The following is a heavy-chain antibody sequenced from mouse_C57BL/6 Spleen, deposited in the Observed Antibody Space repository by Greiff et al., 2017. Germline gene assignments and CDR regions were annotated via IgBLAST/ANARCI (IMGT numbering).Heavy chain of an antibody. J-gene: IGHJ2*01. D-gene: IGHD2-4*01. V-gene: IGHV1-80*01. Sequence: VKLMESGAELVKPGASVKISCKASGYAFSSYWMNWVKQRPGKGLEWIGQIYPGDGDTNYNGKFKGKATLTADKSSSTAYMQLSSLTSEDSAVYFCARWGDYDFDYWGQGTTLTVSS. CDR3: ARWGDYDFDY. CDR1: GYAFSSYW. CDR2: IYPGDGDT.